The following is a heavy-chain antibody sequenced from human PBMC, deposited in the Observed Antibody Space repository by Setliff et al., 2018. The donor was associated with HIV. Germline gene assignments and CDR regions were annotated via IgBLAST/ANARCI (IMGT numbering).Heavy chain of an antibody. V-gene: IGHV3-74*01. CDR3: ARDRGAGNYPDY. CDR2: SNTDGTAT. D-gene: IGHD3-10*01. CDR1: GFPFDMYW. Sequence: PGGSLRLSCAASGFPFDMYWMHWVRQVPGKGLLWVSHSNTDGTATNLADSVKGRFTISRDNAKNILYLQMNRLRVEDTAIYFCARDRGAGNYPDYWGQGTWVTVSS. J-gene: IGHJ4*02.